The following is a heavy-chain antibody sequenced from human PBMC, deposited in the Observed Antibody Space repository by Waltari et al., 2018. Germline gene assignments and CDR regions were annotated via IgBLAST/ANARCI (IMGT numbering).Heavy chain of an antibody. J-gene: IGHJ6*02. CDR3: ARDLGYSSSWYYYYGMDV. CDR2: IYYSGST. D-gene: IGHD6-13*01. V-gene: IGHV4-59*11. Sequence: QVQLQESGPGLVKPSETLSLTCTVSGGSISSHYWSWIRQPPGRGLEWSGYIYYSGSTNYNPSLKCRVTISVDTSKNQFSLKLSSVTAADTAVYYCARDLGYSSSWYYYYGMDVWGQGTTVTVSS. CDR1: GGSISSHY.